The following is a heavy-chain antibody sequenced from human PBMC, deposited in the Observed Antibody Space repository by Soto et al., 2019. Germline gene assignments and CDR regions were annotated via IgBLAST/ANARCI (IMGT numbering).Heavy chain of an antibody. D-gene: IGHD2-15*01. CDR2: ISSSSSYI. V-gene: IGHV3-21*01. CDR3: ARGPRECSGGSCYSGFDP. CDR1: GFTFSSYS. Sequence: EVQLVESGGGLVKPGGSLRLSCAASGFTFSSYSMNWVRQAPGKGLEWVSSISSSSSYIYYADSVKGRFTISRDNAKNSLYLQMISLSAEDTSVYYCARGPRECSGGSCYSGFDPWGQGTLVTVSS. J-gene: IGHJ5*02.